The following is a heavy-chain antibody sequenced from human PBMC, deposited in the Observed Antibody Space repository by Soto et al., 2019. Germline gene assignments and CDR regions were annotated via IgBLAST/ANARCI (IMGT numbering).Heavy chain of an antibody. D-gene: IGHD6-19*01. V-gene: IGHV4-59*01. CDR2: IYYSGNT. Sequence: QVQLQESGPGLVKPSETLSLTCTVSGASITIYYWNWIRQPPGKGLEWIGYIYYSGNTNYNPSFKSRVTISVDTSKNQFSLKLSSVTAADTAVYYCARDPRRSSGYYYFDHWGQGTLVTVSS. J-gene: IGHJ4*02. CDR1: GASITIYY. CDR3: ARDPRRSSGYYYFDH.